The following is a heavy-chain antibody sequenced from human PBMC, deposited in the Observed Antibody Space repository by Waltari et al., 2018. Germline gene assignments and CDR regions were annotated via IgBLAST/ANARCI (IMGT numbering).Heavy chain of an antibody. Sequence: QVQLVESGGGLVKPGGSLRLSCAASGFMFSEYYMSWIRQAPGKGLEWVSSISFLDNTKSYADSVKGRFSISRDNTNNSLFLQKNSLRGEDTAVYYCAREGGSSSWLFDYWGQGTLVTVSS. D-gene: IGHD6-13*01. V-gene: IGHV3-11*01. CDR2: ISFLDNTK. CDR1: GFMFSEYY. J-gene: IGHJ4*02. CDR3: AREGGSSSWLFDY.